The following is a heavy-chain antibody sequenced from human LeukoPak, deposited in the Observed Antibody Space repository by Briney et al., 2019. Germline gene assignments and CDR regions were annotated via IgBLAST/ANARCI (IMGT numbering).Heavy chain of an antibody. J-gene: IGHJ4*02. CDR1: GFSFSSYG. Sequence: GGSLRLSCAGSGFSFSSYGMHWVRQAPGKGLEWMAFIRSDGSNKYYADSVRGRFTISRDNSKNTLYLQMNSLRAEDTAVYYCARILDSAWGELGYWGQGTLVTVSS. V-gene: IGHV3-30*02. D-gene: IGHD6-19*01. CDR3: ARILDSAWGELGY. CDR2: IRSDGSNK.